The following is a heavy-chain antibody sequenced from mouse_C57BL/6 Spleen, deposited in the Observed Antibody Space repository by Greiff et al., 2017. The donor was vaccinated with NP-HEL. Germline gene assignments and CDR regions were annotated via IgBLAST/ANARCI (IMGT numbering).Heavy chain of an antibody. D-gene: IGHD1-1*01. CDR2: IDPSDSYT. J-gene: IGHJ4*01. Sequence: VQLQQPGAELVMPGASVKLSCKASGYTFTSYWMHWVKQRPGQGLEWIGEIDPSDSYTNYNQKFKGKSTLTVDKSSNTAYMQLSSLTSEDSAVYYCARLIRYAMDYWGQGTSVTVSS. CDR1: GYTFTSYW. CDR3: ARLIRYAMDY. V-gene: IGHV1-69*01.